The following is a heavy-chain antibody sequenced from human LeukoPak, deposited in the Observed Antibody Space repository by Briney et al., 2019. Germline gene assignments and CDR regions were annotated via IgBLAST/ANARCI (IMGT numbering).Heavy chain of an antibody. V-gene: IGHV1-2*02. J-gene: IGHJ4*02. CDR1: GYTFTAYY. Sequence: GASVTVSFTSSGYTFTAYYMHWVRQAPGQGLEWMGWINPNSGGTNYAQKFQGRVTMTRDTSISTAYMELSRLRFDDTAVYYCARAYCSGGDCYSKSNFDSWGQGTLVTVSS. D-gene: IGHD2-15*01. CDR3: ARAYCSGGDCYSKSNFDS. CDR2: INPNSGGT.